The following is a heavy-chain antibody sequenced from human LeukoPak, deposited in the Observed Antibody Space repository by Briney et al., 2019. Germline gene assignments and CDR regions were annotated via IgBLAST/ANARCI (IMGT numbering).Heavy chain of an antibody. CDR2: INHSGST. Sequence: SETLSLTCAVYGGSFSGYYWSWIRQPPGKGLEWIGEINHSGSTNYNPSLKSRVTISVDTSKNQFSLKLSSVPDADTAVYYCARSGLQSEILTGYANYYHYMDVWGKGTTVTVSS. J-gene: IGHJ6*03. D-gene: IGHD3-9*01. CDR1: GGSFSGYY. CDR3: ARSGLQSEILTGYANYYHYMDV. V-gene: IGHV4-34*01.